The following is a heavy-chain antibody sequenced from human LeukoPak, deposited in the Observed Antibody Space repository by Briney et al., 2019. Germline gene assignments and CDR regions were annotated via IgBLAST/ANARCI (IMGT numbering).Heavy chain of an antibody. J-gene: IGHJ5*02. CDR2: IIPILGIA. Sequence: AASVKVSCKASGYTFTSYGISWVRQAPGQGLEWMGRIIPILGIANYAQKFQGRVTITADKSTSTAYMELSSLRSEDTAVYYCARSTTVVTGIGWFDPWGQGTLVTVSS. D-gene: IGHD4-23*01. CDR3: ARSTTVVTGIGWFDP. V-gene: IGHV1-69*04. CDR1: GYTFTSYG.